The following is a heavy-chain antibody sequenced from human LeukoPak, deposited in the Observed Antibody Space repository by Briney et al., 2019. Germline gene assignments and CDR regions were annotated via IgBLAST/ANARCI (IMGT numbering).Heavy chain of an antibody. D-gene: IGHD2/OR15-2a*01. CDR2: MNPNSGHT. J-gene: IGHJ6*03. V-gene: IGHV1-8*01. CDR3: ARLREYTQSYSFFSHMDV. Sequence: ASVKVSCKASGYTFISFDINWVRQAPGQGFEWMGWMNPNSGHTGFAQKFQGRFTMTRDTSTNTAYMELSSLTPEDTAVYYCARLREYTQSYSFFSHMDVWGRGTTVTVS. CDR1: GYTFISFD.